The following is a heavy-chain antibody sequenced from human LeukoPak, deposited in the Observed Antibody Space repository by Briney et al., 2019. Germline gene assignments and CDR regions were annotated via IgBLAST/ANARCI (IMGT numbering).Heavy chain of an antibody. J-gene: IGHJ4*02. CDR3: ARGLRLLWFDPNQWMDY. Sequence: GGSLRLSCAASGFTFSSYGMHWVRQAPGKGLEWVAIIRYDGSNKYYADSVKGRFTISRDNSKNTLYLQMNSLRAEDTAVYYCARGLRLLWFDPNQWMDYWGQGTLVTVSS. V-gene: IGHV3-30*02. CDR2: IRYDGSNK. CDR1: GFTFSSYG. D-gene: IGHD3-10*01.